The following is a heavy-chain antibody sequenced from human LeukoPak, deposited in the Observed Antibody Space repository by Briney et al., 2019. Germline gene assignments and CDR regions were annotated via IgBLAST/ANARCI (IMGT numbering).Heavy chain of an antibody. Sequence: RGSLRLSCATSGFIFRDYYMIWIRQAPGTGLECISYISPVGTNIYYADSVKGRFTISRDNGKNSLYLHMNSLRAEDTAVYYCARLLLGQWLVRRSFDYWGQGTLVTVSS. CDR1: GFIFRDYY. CDR2: ISPVGTNI. D-gene: IGHD6-19*01. J-gene: IGHJ4*02. V-gene: IGHV3-11*04. CDR3: ARLLLGQWLVRRSFDY.